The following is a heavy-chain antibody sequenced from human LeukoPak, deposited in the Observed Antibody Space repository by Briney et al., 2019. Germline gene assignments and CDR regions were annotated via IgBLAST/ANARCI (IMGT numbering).Heavy chain of an antibody. V-gene: IGHV3-21*01. D-gene: IGHD3-10*01. CDR2: ISSSSSYI. CDR1: GFTFSSYA. Sequence: PGGSLRLSCAASGFTFSSYAMSWVRQAPGKGLEWVSSISSSSSYIYYADSVKGRFTISRDNAKNSLYLQMNSLRAEDTAVYYCAREPQAMVRGTYDYWGQGTLVTVSS. J-gene: IGHJ4*02. CDR3: AREPQAMVRGTYDY.